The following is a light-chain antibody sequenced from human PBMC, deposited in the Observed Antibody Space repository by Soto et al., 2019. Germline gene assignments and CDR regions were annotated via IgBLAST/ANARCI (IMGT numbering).Light chain of an antibody. Sequence: EIVLTQSPGTLSLSPGERATLSCRASQSVSSSYLAWYQQKPGQAPRLFIYGASTRATGIPARFSGSGSGTEFTLTISSLQSEDFAVYYCQQYNKWPWTFGQGTKVEIK. V-gene: IGKV3-15*01. CDR1: QSVSSSY. J-gene: IGKJ1*01. CDR3: QQYNKWPWT. CDR2: GAS.